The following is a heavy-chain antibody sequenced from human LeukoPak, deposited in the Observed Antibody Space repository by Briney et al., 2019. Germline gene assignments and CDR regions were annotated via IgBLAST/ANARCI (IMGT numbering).Heavy chain of an antibody. CDR1: GYTFTSYY. J-gene: IGHJ6*02. CDR3: YVHLYYDILTGYGMDV. CDR2: INPSGGST. Sequence: ASVKVSCTASGYTFTSYYMHWVRQAPGQGLEWMGIINPSGGSTSYAQKFQGRVTMTRDTSTSTVYMELSSLRSEDTAVYYCYVHLYYDILTGYGMDVWGQGTTVTVSS. V-gene: IGHV1-46*01. D-gene: IGHD3-9*01.